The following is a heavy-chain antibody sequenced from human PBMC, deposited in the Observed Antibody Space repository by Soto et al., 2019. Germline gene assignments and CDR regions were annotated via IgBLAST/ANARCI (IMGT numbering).Heavy chain of an antibody. Sequence: GLEWMGGIIPIFGTANYAQKFQGRVTITADESTSTAYMELSSLRSEDTAVYYCARADYYDSSGYSRAPGYCGEGTLVSVSS. CDR3: ARADYYDSSGYSRAPGY. J-gene: IGHJ4*02. D-gene: IGHD3-22*01. V-gene: IGHV1-69*01. CDR2: IIPIFGTA.